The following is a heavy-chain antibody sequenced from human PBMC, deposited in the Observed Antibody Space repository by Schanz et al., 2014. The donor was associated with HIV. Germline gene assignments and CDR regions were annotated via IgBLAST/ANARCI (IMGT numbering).Heavy chain of an antibody. Sequence: QVQVQESGPGLVKPWQTLSLTCNVSGDSMSSDTYYWSWIRQRPEKSLEWIGYMSYSGSSFYSPSLKSRVEMSLGTSNEGFSLKLNSVTAEDTAVYYCAKDRAPFGYSSPDPFDFWGQGTLVTVSA. J-gene: IGHJ4*02. CDR2: MSYSGSS. D-gene: IGHD5-12*01. CDR3: AKDRAPFGYSSPDPFDF. V-gene: IGHV4-31*03. CDR1: GDSMSSDTYY.